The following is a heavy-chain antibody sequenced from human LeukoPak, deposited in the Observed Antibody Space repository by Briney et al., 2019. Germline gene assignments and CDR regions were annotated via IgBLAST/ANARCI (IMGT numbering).Heavy chain of an antibody. J-gene: IGHJ3*02. Sequence: PSETLSLTCTVSGGSISSYYWSWIRQPPGKGLEWIGYIYYSGSTNYNPSLKSRVTISVDTSKNQFSLKLSSVTAADTAVYYCARVRHTMIVGGNAFDIWGQGTMVTVSS. V-gene: IGHV4-59*01. CDR2: IYYSGST. CDR1: GGSISSYY. D-gene: IGHD3-22*01. CDR3: ARVRHTMIVGGNAFDI.